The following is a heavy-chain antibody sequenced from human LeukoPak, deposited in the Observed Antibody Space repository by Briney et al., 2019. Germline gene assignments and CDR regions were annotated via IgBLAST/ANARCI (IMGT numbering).Heavy chain of an antibody. CDR2: IKSKTDGGTT. J-gene: IGHJ4*02. D-gene: IGHD3-10*01. V-gene: IGHV3-15*01. CDR1: GFTFNNAW. CDR3: TTESMVRGGFDY. Sequence: GGSLRLSCAASGFTFNNAWMNWVRQAPGKGLEWVGRIKSKTDGGTTDYAAPVKGRFTISRDDSKNTLYLQMNSLKTEDTAVYYCTTESMVRGGFDYWGQGTLVTVSS.